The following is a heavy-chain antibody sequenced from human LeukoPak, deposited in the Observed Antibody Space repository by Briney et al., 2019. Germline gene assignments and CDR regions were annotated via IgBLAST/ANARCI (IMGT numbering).Heavy chain of an antibody. CDR3: AREGYYGSGSYGFDY. V-gene: IGHV1-69*13. J-gene: IGHJ4*02. CDR1: GYTFTSYA. D-gene: IGHD3-10*01. CDR2: IIPIFGTA. Sequence: SVKVSCKASGYTFTSYAISWVRQAPGQGLELMGGIIPIFGTANYAQKFQGRVTITADESTSTAYMELSSLRSEDTAVYYCAREGYYGSGSYGFDYWGQGTLVTVSS.